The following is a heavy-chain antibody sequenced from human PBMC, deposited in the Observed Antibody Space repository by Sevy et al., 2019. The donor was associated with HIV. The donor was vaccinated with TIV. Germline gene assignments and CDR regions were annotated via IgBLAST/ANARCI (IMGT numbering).Heavy chain of an antibody. CDR3: ARGGNRYNWKADYFDY. CDR1: GYTFTSYG. Sequence: ASVKVSCKASGYTFTSYGISWVRQAPGQGLEWMGWISAYNGNTNYAQKLQGRVTMTTDTSTGTAYMELRSLRSDDTAVYYCARGGNRYNWKADYFDYWGQGTLVTVSS. V-gene: IGHV1-18*01. J-gene: IGHJ4*02. D-gene: IGHD1-1*01. CDR2: ISAYNGNT.